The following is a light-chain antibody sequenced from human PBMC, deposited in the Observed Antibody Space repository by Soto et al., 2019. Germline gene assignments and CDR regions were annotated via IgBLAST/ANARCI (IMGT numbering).Light chain of an antibody. CDR3: QQYNNWPLT. Sequence: EIVMTQSPATLSVSPGERATLSCWASQSVGSNLAWYRQRPGQSPRLLIYGASSRPTGIPARFSGSGSGTEFTLTISSMKSEDFAVYYCQQYNNWPLTFGGGTKVEIK. J-gene: IGKJ4*01. V-gene: IGKV3-15*01. CDR1: QSVGSN. CDR2: GAS.